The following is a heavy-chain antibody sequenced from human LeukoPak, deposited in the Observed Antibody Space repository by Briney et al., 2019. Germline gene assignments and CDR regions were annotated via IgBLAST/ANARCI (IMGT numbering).Heavy chain of an antibody. Sequence: GGSLRLSCAASGFTFSSYWMSWVRQAPGKGLEWVAVISYDGNNKYYADSVKGRFTISRDNSKNTLFLQMNSLRAEDTAVYYCTKGVDYCSGGSCPADYWGPGTLVTVSS. J-gene: IGHJ4*02. CDR2: ISYDGNNK. CDR1: GFTFSSYW. CDR3: TKGVDYCSGGSCPADY. V-gene: IGHV3-30*18. D-gene: IGHD2-15*01.